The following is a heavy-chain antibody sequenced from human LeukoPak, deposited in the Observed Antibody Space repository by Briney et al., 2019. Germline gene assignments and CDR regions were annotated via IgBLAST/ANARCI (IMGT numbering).Heavy chain of an antibody. CDR1: GFPFRSYV. V-gene: IGHV3-64D*06. D-gene: IGHD3-10*01. J-gene: IGHJ4*02. CDR3: GGSPDY. Sequence: GGSLRLSCSASGFPFRSYVRHWFRKAPGKGLEYVSVISSNGGSTYYADSVKGRFTISRDNSKNTLYLQMSSLRTEDTAVYYCGGSPDYWGQGTLVTVSS. CDR2: ISSNGGST.